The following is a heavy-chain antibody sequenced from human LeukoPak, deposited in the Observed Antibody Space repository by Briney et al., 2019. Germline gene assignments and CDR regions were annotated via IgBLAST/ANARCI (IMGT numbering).Heavy chain of an antibody. CDR3: ASTYYDSSGYYYGDLDY. CDR2: IIPIFGTA. J-gene: IGHJ4*02. D-gene: IGHD3-22*01. Sequence: SVKASCKASGGTFSSYAISWVRQAPGQGLEWMGRIIPIFGTANYAQKFQGRVTITTDESTSTAYMELSSLRSEDTAVYYCASTYYDSSGYYYGDLDYWGQGTLVTVSS. V-gene: IGHV1-69*05. CDR1: GGTFSSYA.